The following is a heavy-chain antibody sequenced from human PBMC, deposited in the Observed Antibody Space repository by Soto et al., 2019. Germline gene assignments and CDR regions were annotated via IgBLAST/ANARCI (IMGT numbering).Heavy chain of an antibody. CDR2: FDPEDGET. CDR1: GYTLTELS. D-gene: IGHD3-22*01. CDR3: ATGGYDISGDYSARYYGMDV. J-gene: IGHJ6*02. Sequence: ASVKVSCKVSGYTLTELSMHWVRQAPGKGLEWMGGFDPEDGETIYAQKFQGRVTMTEDTSTDTAYMELSSLRSEDTSVYYCATGGYDISGDYSARYYGMDVWRQGTTITVSS. V-gene: IGHV1-24*01.